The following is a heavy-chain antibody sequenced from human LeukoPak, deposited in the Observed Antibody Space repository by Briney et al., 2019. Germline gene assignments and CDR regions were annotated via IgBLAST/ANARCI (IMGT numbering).Heavy chain of an antibody. J-gene: IGHJ4*02. CDR1: GFTFSSYG. D-gene: IGHD3-22*01. V-gene: IGHV3-30*02. CDR2: IRYDGSNK. CDR3: AKSGRLGTMIVVVPEMDY. Sequence: GGSLRLSCAASGFTFSSYGMHWVRQAPGKGLEWVAFIRYDGSNKYYADSVKGRFTISRDNSKNTLYLQMNSLRAEDTAVYYCAKSGRLGTMIVVVPEMDYWGQGTLVTVSS.